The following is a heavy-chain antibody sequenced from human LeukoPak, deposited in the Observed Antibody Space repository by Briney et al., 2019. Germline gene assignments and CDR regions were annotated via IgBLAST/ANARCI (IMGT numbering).Heavy chain of an antibody. CDR1: GFTFSSYG. D-gene: IGHD6-13*01. CDR2: ISYDGSNK. CDR3: AKDRRGSSWYWFDP. J-gene: IGHJ5*02. V-gene: IGHV3-30*18. Sequence: PGRSLRLSCAAPGFTFSSYGMHWVRQAPGKGLEWEAVISYDGSNKYYADSVKGRFTISRDNSKNTLYLQMNSLRAEDTAVYYCAKDRRGSSWYWFDPWGQGTLVTVSS.